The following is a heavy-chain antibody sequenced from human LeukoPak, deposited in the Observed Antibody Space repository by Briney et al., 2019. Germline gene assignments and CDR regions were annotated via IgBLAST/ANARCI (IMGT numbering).Heavy chain of an antibody. J-gene: IGHJ5*02. CDR2: IYYSGST. CDR1: GGSISSYD. Sequence: SETLSLTCTVSGGSISSYDWSWIRQPPGKGLELIGYIYYSGSTNYTPYLTSRVTISVDTYKNQFSLKLSSVTAADTDVYYCERTMVRGSSWFDPWGQGTLVTVSS. V-gene: IGHV4-59*01. CDR3: ERTMVRGSSWFDP. D-gene: IGHD3-10*01.